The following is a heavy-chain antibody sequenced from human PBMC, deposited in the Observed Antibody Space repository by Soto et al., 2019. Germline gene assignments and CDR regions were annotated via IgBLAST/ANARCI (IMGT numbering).Heavy chain of an antibody. CDR3: ARKAAAAGTVGLFDY. J-gene: IGHJ4*02. CDR2: IWYDGSNK. Sequence: GGSLRLSCAASGFTFSSYGMHWVRQAPGKGLEWVAVIWYDGSNKYYADSVKGRFTISRDNSKNTLYLQMNSLRAEDTAVYYCARKAAAAGTVGLFDYWGQGTLVTVSS. CDR1: GFTFSSYG. V-gene: IGHV3-33*01. D-gene: IGHD6-13*01.